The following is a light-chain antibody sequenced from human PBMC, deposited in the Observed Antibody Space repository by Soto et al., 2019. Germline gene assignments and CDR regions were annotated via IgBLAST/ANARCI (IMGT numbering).Light chain of an antibody. Sequence: DIQMTQSPTSLSASVGDRVTITCRASQGIRNFVAWCQQKPGKAPKLLIYAASTLQSGVPSRFSGSGSGTDFTLTINSLQPEDFATYSCQKYSSVPVFGPGTKVEIK. V-gene: IGKV1-27*01. CDR3: QKYSSVPV. CDR1: QGIRNF. CDR2: AAS. J-gene: IGKJ3*01.